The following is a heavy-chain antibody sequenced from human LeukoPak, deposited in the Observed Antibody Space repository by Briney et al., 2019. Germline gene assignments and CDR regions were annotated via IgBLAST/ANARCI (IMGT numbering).Heavy chain of an antibody. D-gene: IGHD3-10*01. CDR2: MHPNSGDT. J-gene: IGHJ1*01. CDR1: GYTSTGYY. V-gene: IGHV1-2*06. Sequence: ASVKVSCKTSGYTSTGYYIHWVRQAPGQGLEWTGRMHPNSGDTNYAQKFQGRVTLTRDTSISTAYMELSSLRSDDTALYYCTRVVAEYGSGILQYWGQGTPLTVSS. CDR3: TRVVAEYGSGILQY.